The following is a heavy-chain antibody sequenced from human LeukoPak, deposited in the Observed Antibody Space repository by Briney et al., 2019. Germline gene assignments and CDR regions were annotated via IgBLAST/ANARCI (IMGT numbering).Heavy chain of an antibody. D-gene: IGHD6-19*01. CDR3: ARDSSGWYGLDY. V-gene: IGHV2-5*02. J-gene: IGHJ4*02. CDR2: IYWDDDK. CDR1: GFSLSTSGVG. Sequence: KESGPTLVKPTQTLTLTCTFSGFSLSTSGVGVGWIRQPPGKALEWLALIYWDDDKRYSPSPKSRLTVTKDTSKNQVVLTMTNMDPVDTATYYCARDSSGWYGLDYWGQGTLVTVSS.